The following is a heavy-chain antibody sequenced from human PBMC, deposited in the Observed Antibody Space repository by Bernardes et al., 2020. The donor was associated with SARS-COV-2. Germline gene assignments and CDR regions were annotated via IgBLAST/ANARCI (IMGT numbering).Heavy chain of an antibody. V-gene: IGHV3-21*01. CDR3: ARGTGLVRGPHWLEDYDYGMDG. D-gene: IGHD3-10*01. Sequence: GGSLCLSCAVSASTIGPSSFPLARHAPSTCRGTVSSICRISNYILSDDSVKRRFTISRDNAKNSLYLKMNSLRDEDTAVYYCARGTGLVRGPHWLEDYDYGMDGWGQGTTVTVS. CDR1: ASTIGPSS. J-gene: IGHJ6*02. CDR2: ICRISNYI.